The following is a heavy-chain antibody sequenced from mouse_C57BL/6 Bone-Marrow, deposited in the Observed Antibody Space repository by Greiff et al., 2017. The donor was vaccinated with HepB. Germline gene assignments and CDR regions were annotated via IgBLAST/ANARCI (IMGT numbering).Heavy chain of an antibody. J-gene: IGHJ4*01. CDR2: INPNYGTN. CDR1: GYSFTDYN. V-gene: IGHV1-39*01. Sequence: EVKLQESGPELVKPGASVKISCKASGYSFTDYNMNWVKQSNGKSLEWIGVINPNYGTNSYNQKFKGKSTLTVDKSSSTAYMQLNSLASEDSAVSCCARGCRAMDYWGQGTSVTVSS. CDR3: ARGCRAMDY.